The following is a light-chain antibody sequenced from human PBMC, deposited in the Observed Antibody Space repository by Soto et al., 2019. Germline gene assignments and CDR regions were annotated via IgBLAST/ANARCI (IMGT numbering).Light chain of an antibody. V-gene: IGKV3-15*01. Sequence: EVVMSRSPAALYLSPGERAPLSCCARRTVATNLAWYQHKPGQAPRLLIYGASARATGIPDRFSGGGSGAEYTLTISSLQPEDFAVYYCQQYDKSPRTFGQGTKVDIK. CDR2: GAS. J-gene: IGKJ1*01. CDR1: RTVATN. CDR3: QQYDKSPRT.